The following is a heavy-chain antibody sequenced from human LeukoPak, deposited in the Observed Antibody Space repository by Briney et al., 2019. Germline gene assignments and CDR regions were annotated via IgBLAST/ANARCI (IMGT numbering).Heavy chain of an antibody. CDR2: IYPGDSDT. V-gene: IGHV5-51*01. J-gene: IGHJ6*03. Sequence: GESLKISCKGSGYSFTSYLIGWVRQMPGKGLELMGIIYPGDSDTRYSPSFRGQVTIAADKSISTAYLQWSSLKASDTAMYYCARYVADWDYYYYYYMDVWGKGTTVTVSS. CDR3: ARYVADWDYYYYYYMDV. D-gene: IGHD3-9*01. CDR1: GYSFTSYL.